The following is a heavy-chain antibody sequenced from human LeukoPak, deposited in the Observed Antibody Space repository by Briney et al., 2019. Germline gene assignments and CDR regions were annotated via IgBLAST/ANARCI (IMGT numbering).Heavy chain of an antibody. J-gene: IGHJ6*03. Sequence: GASVKVSCKASGYIFTGYYMHWVRQAPGQGLEWMGWINPNSGDTNYAQKFQGRVTMTRDTSISTAYMELSRLRSDDTAVYYCARVDTVNYYYYMDVWGKGTPVTVSS. V-gene: IGHV1-2*02. D-gene: IGHD5-18*01. CDR2: INPNSGDT. CDR1: GYIFTGYY. CDR3: ARVDTVNYYYYMDV.